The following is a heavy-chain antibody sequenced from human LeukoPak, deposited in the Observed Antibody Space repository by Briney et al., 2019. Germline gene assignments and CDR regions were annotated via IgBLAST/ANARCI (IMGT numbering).Heavy chain of an antibody. CDR1: GYTFTGYY. CDR3: ATQATSGWHFS. D-gene: IGHD6-19*01. J-gene: IGHJ5*02. CDR2: INPNSGGT. Sequence: ASVKVSCKASGYTFTGYYMHWVRQAPGQGPEWMGWINPNSGGTNYAQKIQGRVTMTRDTSLSTVYMELSRLRSDDTAVYYCATQATSGWHFSWGQGTLVTVSS. V-gene: IGHV1-2*02.